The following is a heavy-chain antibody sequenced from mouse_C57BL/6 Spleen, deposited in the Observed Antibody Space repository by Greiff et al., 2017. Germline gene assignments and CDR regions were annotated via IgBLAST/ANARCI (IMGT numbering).Heavy chain of an antibody. J-gene: IGHJ4*01. CDR2: IDPSDRYT. D-gene: IGHD2-3*01. V-gene: IGHV1-50*01. CDR3: ARGYDGYFAMDY. CDR1: GYTFTSSW. Sequence: QVQLQQPGAELVKPGASVQLSCKASGYTFTSSWMQWVKPRPGQGLEWIGEIDPSDRYTNYNQTFTGTATLTVETSSSTAYMQLSSLTAEDSAVYYCARGYDGYFAMDYWGQGTSVTVSS.